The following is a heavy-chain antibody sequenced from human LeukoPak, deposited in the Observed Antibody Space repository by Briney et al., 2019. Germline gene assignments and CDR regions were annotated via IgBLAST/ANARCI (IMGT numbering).Heavy chain of an antibody. J-gene: IGHJ4*02. CDR3: ARGSAVAGTGDY. V-gene: IGHV3-74*01. Sequence: GGSLRLSCAASGFTFSTSWMHWVRQAPGKGLVWVSHINRDGSRTTYADSVKGRFTTSRDNAKNTLYLQMNSLRAEDTAVYYCARGSAVAGTGDYWGQGTLVTVSS. D-gene: IGHD6-19*01. CDR2: INRDGSRT. CDR1: GFTFSTSW.